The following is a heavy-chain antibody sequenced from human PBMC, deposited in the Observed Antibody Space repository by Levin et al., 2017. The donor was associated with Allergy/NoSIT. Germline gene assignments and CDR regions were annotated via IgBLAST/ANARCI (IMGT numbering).Heavy chain of an antibody. J-gene: IGHJ4*02. D-gene: IGHD4-17*01. Sequence: GESLKISCAASGFTFSSYAMSWVRQAPGKGLEWVSAISGSGGSTYYADSVKGRFTISRDNSKNTLYLQMNSLRAEDTAVYYCAKDYGDSQVTFDYWGQGTLVTVSS. CDR3: AKDYGDSQVTFDY. CDR1: GFTFSSYA. CDR2: ISGSGGST. V-gene: IGHV3-23*01.